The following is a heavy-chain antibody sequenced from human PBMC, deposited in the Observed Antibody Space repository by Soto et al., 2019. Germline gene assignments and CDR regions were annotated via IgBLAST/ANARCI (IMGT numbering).Heavy chain of an antibody. CDR2: INPNSTSA. V-gene: IGHV1-46*01. D-gene: IGHD3-3*01. Sequence: GASVKVSCKASGYSFTSYYLHWVRQAPGQGLEWMGIINPNSTSASYAQKFQGRVTMTRDTSTSTVYMELSTLRSEETAVYYCARDRDFWTGYEYYYYEMEGWGQGTTVTV. CDR3: ARDRDFWTGYEYYYYEMEG. CDR1: GYSFTSYY. J-gene: IGHJ6*02.